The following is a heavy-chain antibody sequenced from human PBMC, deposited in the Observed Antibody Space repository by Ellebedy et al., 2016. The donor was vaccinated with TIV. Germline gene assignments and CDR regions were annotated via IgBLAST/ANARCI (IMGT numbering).Heavy chain of an antibody. J-gene: IGHJ6*02. V-gene: IGHV1-8*01. CDR2: MNPNSANT. CDR3: ARTSKQYYDFWSGYLEDYYYGMDV. CDR1: GYTFTSYD. Sequence: ASVKVSCKASGYTFTSYDVNWVRQATGQGLEWMGWMNPNSANTGYAQKLQGRVTMTTDTSTSTAYMELRSLRSDETAVYYCARTSKQYYDFWSGYLEDYYYGMDVWGQGTTVTVSS. D-gene: IGHD3-3*01.